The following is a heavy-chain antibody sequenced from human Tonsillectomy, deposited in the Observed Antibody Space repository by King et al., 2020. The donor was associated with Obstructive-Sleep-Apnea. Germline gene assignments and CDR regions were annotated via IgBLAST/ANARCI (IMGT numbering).Heavy chain of an antibody. D-gene: IGHD2-2*01. J-gene: IGHJ4*02. Sequence: VQLVQSGGGLVKPGGSLRLSCAAAGFTFNDYYMTWIRQAPGNGLEWVSYISSTGSTTYYADSVKGRFTISRDNAKNSQYLQMNSLRAEDTAVYYCARDLGCSSTSCPFDYWGQGTLVTVSS. CDR3: ARDLGCSSTSCPFDY. V-gene: IGHV3-11*01. CDR2: ISSTGSTT. CDR1: GFTFNDYY.